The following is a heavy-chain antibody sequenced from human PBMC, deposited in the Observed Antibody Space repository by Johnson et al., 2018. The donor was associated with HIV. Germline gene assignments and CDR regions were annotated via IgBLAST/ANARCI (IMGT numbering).Heavy chain of an antibody. CDR1: RFSVSSNY. CDR2: IRYDGSNK. Sequence: QVQLVESGGGLVQPGGSLRLSCAASRFSVSSNYMSWVRQAPGKGLEWVAFIRYDGSNKYYADSMKGRFTISRDNSKNTLYLQMNSLRAEDTAVYYCAKEDYYGSGSYDAFDIWGQGTMVTVSS. D-gene: IGHD3-10*01. CDR3: AKEDYYGSGSYDAFDI. J-gene: IGHJ3*02. V-gene: IGHV3-30*02.